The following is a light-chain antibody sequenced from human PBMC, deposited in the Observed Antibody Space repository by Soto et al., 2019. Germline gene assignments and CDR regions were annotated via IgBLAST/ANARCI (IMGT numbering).Light chain of an antibody. CDR1: QSVSRD. V-gene: IGKV3-15*01. CDR2: GAS. J-gene: IGKJ2*01. CDR3: QQYNNLHT. Sequence: EIVMTQSPATLSVSPGERATLFCRASQSVSRDLAWYQQKSGQAPRLLIYGASTRATGIPARFSGSGSGTEFTLTITSLQSEDFAFYYCQQYNNLHTFGQGTKLEI.